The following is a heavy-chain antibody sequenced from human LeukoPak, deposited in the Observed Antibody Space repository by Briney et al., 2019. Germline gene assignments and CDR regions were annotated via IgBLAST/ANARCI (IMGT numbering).Heavy chain of an antibody. CDR1: GFSFSTYA. CDR2: ISNSGDTT. D-gene: IGHD6-6*01. CDR3: AKGSVAGRQRAPPKEWFDP. J-gene: IGHJ5*02. Sequence: GGSLRLSCAASGFSFSTYAMTWVRQAPGKGLEWVSTISNSGDTTYYADSVKGRFTISRDNAKNSLYLQMNSLRAEDTAVYYCAKGSVAGRQRAPPKEWFDPWGQGTLVTVSS. V-gene: IGHV3-23*01.